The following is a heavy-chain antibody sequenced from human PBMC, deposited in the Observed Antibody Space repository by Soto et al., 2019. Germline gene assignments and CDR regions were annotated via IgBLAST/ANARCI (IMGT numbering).Heavy chain of an antibody. J-gene: IGHJ4*02. V-gene: IGHV3-48*03. CDR2: ISSSGSTI. Sequence: GGSLRLSCAASGFTFSSYEMNWVRQAPGKGLEWVSYISSSGSTIYYADSVKGRFTISRDNAKNSLYLQMNSLRAEDTAVDYCARVIGEYNWNYADYWGQGTLVTVSS. CDR1: GFTFSSYE. D-gene: IGHD1-20*01. CDR3: ARVIGEYNWNYADY.